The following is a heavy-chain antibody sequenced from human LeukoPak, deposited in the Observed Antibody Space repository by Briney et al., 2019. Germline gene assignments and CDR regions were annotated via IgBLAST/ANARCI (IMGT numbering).Heavy chain of an antibody. Sequence: GGSLRLSCAASGFTFSNAWMSWARQAPGKGLEWVGRIKSKTDGGTTDYAAPVKGRFTISRDDSKNTLYLQMNSLKTEDTAVYYCTTSGYSYGMPFDYWGQGTLVTVSS. V-gene: IGHV3-15*01. D-gene: IGHD5-18*01. CDR2: IKSKTDGGTT. CDR3: TTSGYSYGMPFDY. CDR1: GFTFSNAW. J-gene: IGHJ4*02.